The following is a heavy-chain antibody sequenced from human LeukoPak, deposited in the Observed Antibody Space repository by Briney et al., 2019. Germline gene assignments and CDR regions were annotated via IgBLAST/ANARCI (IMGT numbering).Heavy chain of an antibody. J-gene: IGHJ4*02. D-gene: IGHD2-21*01. CDR2: IRYDGSNK. CDR1: RFTFSSYG. Sequence: GGSLRLSCAASRFTFSSYGLHWVRQAPGKGLEWVAFIRYDGSNKYYADSVKGRFTISRDNSKNTLYLQMNSLRAEDTAVYYCAKTTYCGGDCYLYYFDYWGQGTLVTVSS. V-gene: IGHV3-30*02. CDR3: AKTTYCGGDCYLYYFDY.